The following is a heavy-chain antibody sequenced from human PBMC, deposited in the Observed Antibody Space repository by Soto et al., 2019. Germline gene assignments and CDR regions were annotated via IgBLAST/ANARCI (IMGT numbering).Heavy chain of an antibody. V-gene: IGHV3-48*03. CDR3: ARETYYYDSSGYYYTFPYYFDY. J-gene: IGHJ4*02. CDR1: GFTFSSYE. Sequence: GGSLRLSCAASGFTFSSYEMNWVRQAPGKGLEWVSYISSSGSTIYYADSVKGRFTISRDNAKNSLYLQMNSLRAEDTAVYYCARETYYYDSSGYYYTFPYYFDYWGQGTLVTVSS. D-gene: IGHD3-22*01. CDR2: ISSSGSTI.